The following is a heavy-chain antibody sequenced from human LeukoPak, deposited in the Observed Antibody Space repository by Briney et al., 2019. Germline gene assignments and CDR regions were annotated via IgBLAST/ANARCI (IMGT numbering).Heavy chain of an antibody. CDR2: ISSSSSYI. D-gene: IGHD3-22*01. CDR3: ARRAGDYSHPYDY. V-gene: IGHV3-21*04. CDR1: GFTFSSYS. Sequence: GGSLRLSCAASGFTFSSYSMNWVRQAPGKGLEWVSSISSSSSYIYYADSVKGRFTISRGNAKNSLYLQMNSLRAEDTAVYYCARRAGDYSHPYDYWGQGTLVTVSS. J-gene: IGHJ4*02.